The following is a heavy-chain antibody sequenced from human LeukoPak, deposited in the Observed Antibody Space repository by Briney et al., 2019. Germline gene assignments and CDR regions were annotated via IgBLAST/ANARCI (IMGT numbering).Heavy chain of an antibody. CDR1: GDSISSNTYY. V-gene: IGHV4-39*01. J-gene: IGHJ4*02. CDR3: ARSRITMVRGVTYFDY. CDR2: IYYSGST. D-gene: IGHD3-10*01. Sequence: SETLSLTCTVSGDSISSNTYYWGWLRQPPGKGLEWIGSIYYSGSTYYNPSLKSRVTISVDTSKNQFSLKLTSVTAADTAVYYCARSRITMVRGVTYFDYWGQGTLGTVSS.